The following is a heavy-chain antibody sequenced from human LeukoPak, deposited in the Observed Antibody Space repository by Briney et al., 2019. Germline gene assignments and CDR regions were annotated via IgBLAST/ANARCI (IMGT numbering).Heavy chain of an antibody. CDR1: GGSISSGSYY. Sequence: SETLSLTCTVSGGSISSGSYYWSWIRQPAGKGLEWIGRIYTSGSTNYNPSLKSRVTISVDTSKNQFSLKLSSVTAADTAVYYCARVVGYYGSGSYYTYYYYYMDVWGKGTTVTISS. J-gene: IGHJ6*03. V-gene: IGHV4-61*02. CDR2: IYTSGST. CDR3: ARVVGYYGSGSYYTYYYYYMDV. D-gene: IGHD3-10*01.